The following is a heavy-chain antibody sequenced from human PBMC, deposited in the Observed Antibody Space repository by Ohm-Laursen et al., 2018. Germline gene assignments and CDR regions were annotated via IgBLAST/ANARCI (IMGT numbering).Heavy chain of an antibody. Sequence: SLRLSCSASGFTFSNYFMTWVRQAPGKGLEWVANINTDGSEKNYVDSVKGRFTISRDNAKNSLYLQMNSLRAEDTALYYCAKDGPAAVAGYFDYWGQGTLVTVSS. CDR3: AKDGPAAVAGYFDY. V-gene: IGHV3-7*03. CDR2: INTDGSEK. D-gene: IGHD6-19*01. CDR1: GFTFSNYF. J-gene: IGHJ4*02.